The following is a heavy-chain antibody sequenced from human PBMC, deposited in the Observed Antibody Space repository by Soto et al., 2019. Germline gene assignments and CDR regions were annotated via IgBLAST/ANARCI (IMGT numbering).Heavy chain of an antibody. V-gene: IGHV3-73*01. CDR2: IRSKANSYAT. Sequence: GGSLRLSCAASGFTFSGSAMHWVRQASGKGLEWVGRIRSKANSYATAYAASVKGRFTSSRDDSKNTAYLQMNSLKTEDTAVYYCTRHGDTAMVNSDYWGQGTLVTVSS. D-gene: IGHD5-18*01. CDR1: GFTFSGSA. J-gene: IGHJ4*02. CDR3: TRHGDTAMVNSDY.